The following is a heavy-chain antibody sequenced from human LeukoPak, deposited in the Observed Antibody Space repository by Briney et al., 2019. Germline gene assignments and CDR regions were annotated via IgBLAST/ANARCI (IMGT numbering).Heavy chain of an antibody. Sequence: GGSLRLSCTASGFTFGDYAVSWVRQAPGRGREWVGYIRRKAYGGTAEYAASVKGRFTISRDDSNSIAYLQMTNLKAEDTAVYYCRGYSDSIGIDDWGQGTLVTVSS. CDR1: GFTFGDYA. CDR2: IRRKAYGGTA. J-gene: IGHJ4*02. D-gene: IGHD5-18*01. CDR3: RGYSDSIGIDD. V-gene: IGHV3-49*04.